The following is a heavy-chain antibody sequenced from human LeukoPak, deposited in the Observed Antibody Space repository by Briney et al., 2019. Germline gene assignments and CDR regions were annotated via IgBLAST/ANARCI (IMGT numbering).Heavy chain of an antibody. Sequence: GESLRISWKCFEYSLHSYLITWVRQMPGKGLEWMGRIDPSDSYTNYSPTFQGHVTISADKSISTAYLHWSSLKASDTAMYYCARLATVTNIDSWGQGTLVTVSS. CDR1: EYSLHSYL. CDR3: ARLATVTNIDS. J-gene: IGHJ4*02. V-gene: IGHV5-10-1*01. D-gene: IGHD4-17*01. CDR2: IDPSDSYT.